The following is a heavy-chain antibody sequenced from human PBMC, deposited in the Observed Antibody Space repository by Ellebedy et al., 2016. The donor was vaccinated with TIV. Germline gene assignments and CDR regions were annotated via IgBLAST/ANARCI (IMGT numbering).Heavy chain of an antibody. CDR1: GFTSSSNS. CDR3: AKNDIVGVKTRFDY. D-gene: IGHD1-26*01. V-gene: IGHV3-21*06. Sequence: PGESLRLSCAASGFTSSSNSMTCVRYAPGKGLEWVSSIESSSGYIYYADSVKGRFTIYRDNAKNSLYLQMNSLRSEDTAAYYCAKNDIVGVKTRFDYWGQGTLVTVSS. CDR2: IESSSGYI. J-gene: IGHJ4*02.